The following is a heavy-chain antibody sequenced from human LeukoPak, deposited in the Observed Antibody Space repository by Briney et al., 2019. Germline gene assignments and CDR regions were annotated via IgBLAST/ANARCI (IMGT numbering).Heavy chain of an antibody. D-gene: IGHD6-19*01. J-gene: IGHJ4*02. CDR1: GFTFSSYW. V-gene: IGHV3-7*01. CDR2: IKQDGSER. Sequence: GGSLRLSCAASGFTFSSYWMTWVRQAPGKGLEWVATIKQDGSERYYVDSVKGRFSISRDNARNSLYLQMNSLRAEDTAVYYCAREYSSDWPTRFDYWGQGTLVTVSP. CDR3: AREYSSDWPTRFDY.